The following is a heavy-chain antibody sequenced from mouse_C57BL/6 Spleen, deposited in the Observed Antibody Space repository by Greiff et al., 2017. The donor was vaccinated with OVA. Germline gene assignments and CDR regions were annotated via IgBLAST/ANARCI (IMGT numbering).Heavy chain of an antibody. CDR2: INPNNGGT. CDR3: ARAYYSGPMDY. V-gene: IGHV1-26*01. Sequence: EVQLQQSGPELVKPGASVKISCKASGYTFTDYYMNWVKQSHGKSLEWIGDINPNNGGTSYNQKFKGKATLTVDKSSSTAYMELRSLTSEDSAVYYCARAYYSGPMDYWGQGTSVTVSS. J-gene: IGHJ4*01. CDR1: GYTFTDYY. D-gene: IGHD2-12*01.